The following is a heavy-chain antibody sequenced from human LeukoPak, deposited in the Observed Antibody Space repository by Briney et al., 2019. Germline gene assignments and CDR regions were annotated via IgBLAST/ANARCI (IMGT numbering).Heavy chain of an antibody. CDR3: AKDLYYYGSGSQLDAFDI. CDR2: ISGSGGST. Sequence: GGSLRLSCAASGFTFSSYAMSWVRQAPGKGLEWVSAISGSGGSTYYADSVKGRFTISRDNSKNTLYLQMNSLRAEDTAVYYCAKDLYYYGSGSQLDAFDIWGQGTMVTVSS. D-gene: IGHD3-10*01. CDR1: GFTFSSYA. J-gene: IGHJ3*02. V-gene: IGHV3-23*01.